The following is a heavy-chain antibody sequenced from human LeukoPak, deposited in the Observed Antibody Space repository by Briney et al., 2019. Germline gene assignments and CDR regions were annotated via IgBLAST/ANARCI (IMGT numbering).Heavy chain of an antibody. CDR3: ARGGGYSGYEDY. V-gene: IGHV1-69*13. CDR1: GYTFTGYY. J-gene: IGHJ4*02. CDR2: IIPIFDTA. D-gene: IGHD5-12*01. Sequence: SVKVSCKASGYTFTGYYMHWVRQAPGQGLEWMGGIIPIFDTANYAQKFQGRVTITANESTSTAYMELSSLRSEDTAVYYCARGGGYSGYEDYWGQGTLVTVSS.